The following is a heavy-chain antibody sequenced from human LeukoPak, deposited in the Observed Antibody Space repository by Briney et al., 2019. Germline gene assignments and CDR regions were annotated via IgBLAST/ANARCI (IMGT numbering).Heavy chain of an antibody. J-gene: IGHJ6*02. CDR3: ARGHYYDSNDNKYYYYYGMDV. V-gene: IGHV3-30*04. D-gene: IGHD3-22*01. CDR1: GFTFSSYA. Sequence: GRSLRLSCAASGFTFSSYAMHWVRQAPGKGLEWVAVISYDGSNKYYADSVKGRFTISRDNSKNTLYLQMNSLRAEDTAVYYCARGHYYDSNDNKYYYYYGMDVWGQGTTVTVSS. CDR2: ISYDGSNK.